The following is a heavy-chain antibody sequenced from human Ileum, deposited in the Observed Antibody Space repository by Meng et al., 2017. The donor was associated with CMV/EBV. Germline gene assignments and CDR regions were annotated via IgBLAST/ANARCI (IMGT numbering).Heavy chain of an antibody. CDR1: GFTFSNHE. CDR2: ISNSGSRQ. J-gene: IGHJ4*02. CDR3: TRDLIIAGTTILYY. D-gene: IGHD1-7*01. Sequence: GESLKISCAGSGFTFSNHEMNWVRQAPGKGLEWVAYISNSGSRQYYADSVRGRFTVSRDNARNSMYLQMNSLRAEDAALYYCTRDLIIAGTTILYYWDQGTLITVSS. V-gene: IGHV3-48*03.